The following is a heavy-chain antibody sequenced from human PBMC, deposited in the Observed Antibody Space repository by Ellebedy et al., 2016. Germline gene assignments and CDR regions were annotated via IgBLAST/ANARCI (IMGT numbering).Heavy chain of an antibody. J-gene: IGHJ1*01. Sequence: SETLSLXXTVSGDSILSAYWSWIRQPPGKGLEWVGYIFHTEAPNYNPSLKSRATISLDTSKNQVSLKLSSVTAADTAVYYCARGPQVAQYFEHWGQGTPVTVSS. CDR3: ARGPQVAQYFEH. CDR1: GDSILSAY. CDR2: IFHTEAP. V-gene: IGHV4-59*13.